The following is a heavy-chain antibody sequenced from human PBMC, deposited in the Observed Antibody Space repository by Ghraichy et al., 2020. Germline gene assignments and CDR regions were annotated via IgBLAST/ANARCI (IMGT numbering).Heavy chain of an antibody. CDR3: TTQIADYDILTGYYRHYYFDY. J-gene: IGHJ4*02. D-gene: IGHD3-9*01. V-gene: IGHV3-15*01. CDR1: GFTFSNAW. Sequence: GGSLRLSFAASGFTFSNAWMSWVRQAPGKGLEWVGRIKSKIDGGTTDYAAPVKGRFTISRDDSKNTLYLQMNSLKTEDTAVYYCTTQIADYDILTGYYRHYYFDYWGQGTLVTVSS. CDR2: IKSKIDGGTT.